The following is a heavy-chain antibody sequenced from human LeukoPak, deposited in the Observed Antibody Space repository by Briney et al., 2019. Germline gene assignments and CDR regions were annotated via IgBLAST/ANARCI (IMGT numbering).Heavy chain of an antibody. Sequence: GGSLRLSCAASGFTFSTYWMTWVRQAPGKGLGWVANMNQDGSEKYYVDSVKGRFTISRDNAKNSLYLQMNNLRAEDTAVYYCARGVYDINYWGQGTLVTVSS. CDR2: MNQDGSEK. CDR3: ARGVYDINY. V-gene: IGHV3-7*01. J-gene: IGHJ4*02. CDR1: GFTFSTYW. D-gene: IGHD3-22*01.